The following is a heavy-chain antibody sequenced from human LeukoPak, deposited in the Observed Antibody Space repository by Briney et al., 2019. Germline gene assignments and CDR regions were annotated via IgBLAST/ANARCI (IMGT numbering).Heavy chain of an antibody. V-gene: IGHV3-74*01. CDR2: IVGDGSYT. CDR3: ARDGSNSHAFDV. J-gene: IGHJ3*01. CDR1: RFTFNSYW. Sequence: GGSLRLSCAASRFTFNSYWMHWVRQAPGKGLVWVSRIVGDGSYTNYADSVKGRFTISRDNAKNTLFLQMNSLRAKDTAVYYCARDGSNSHAFDVWGLGTMVTVSS. D-gene: IGHD5-24*01.